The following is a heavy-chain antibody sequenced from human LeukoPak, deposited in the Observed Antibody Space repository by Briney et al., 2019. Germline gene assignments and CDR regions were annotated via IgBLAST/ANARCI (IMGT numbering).Heavy chain of an antibody. CDR3: AKDYKGNDY. V-gene: IGHV3-23*01. CDR2: ISGSGGST. CDR1: GFTVSSNY. Sequence: GGSLRLSCAASGFTVSSNYMSWVRQAPGKGLEWVSAISGSGGSTYYADSVKGRFTISRDNSKNTLYLQMNSLRAEDTAVYYCAKDYKGNDYWGQGTLVTVSS. D-gene: IGHD3-10*01. J-gene: IGHJ4*02.